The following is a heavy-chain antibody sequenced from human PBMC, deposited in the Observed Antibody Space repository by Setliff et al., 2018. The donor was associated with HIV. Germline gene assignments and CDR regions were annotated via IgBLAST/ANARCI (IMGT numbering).Heavy chain of an antibody. Sequence: ASVKVSCKASGYTFNTYDLVWVRQTSGQGLEWMGSMNANSGSAVYAPQFQDRVSMTRDTSISTVYMELSRLGSDDTAVYYCARSGAGYSTGPLYYYMDVWGKGTTVPVSS. CDR2: MNANSGSA. J-gene: IGHJ6*03. D-gene: IGHD5-18*01. CDR3: ARSGAGYSTGPLYYYMDV. CDR1: GYTFNTYD. V-gene: IGHV1-8*02.